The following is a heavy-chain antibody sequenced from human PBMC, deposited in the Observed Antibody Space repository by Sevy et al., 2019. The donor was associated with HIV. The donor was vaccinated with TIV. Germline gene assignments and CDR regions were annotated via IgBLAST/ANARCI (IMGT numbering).Heavy chain of an antibody. D-gene: IGHD4-17*01. Sequence: GGYLRLSCTASGFTFTTYTMNWVRQAPGKGLEWVEYISSSSSSIFYADSVKGRFTISRDNAKNSLYLQMNDLRAEDTAVYYCARDEQTYGDYDYFDYWGQGTLVTVSS. V-gene: IGHV3-48*01. CDR1: GFTFTTYT. CDR3: ARDEQTYGDYDYFDY. CDR2: ISSSSSSI. J-gene: IGHJ4*02.